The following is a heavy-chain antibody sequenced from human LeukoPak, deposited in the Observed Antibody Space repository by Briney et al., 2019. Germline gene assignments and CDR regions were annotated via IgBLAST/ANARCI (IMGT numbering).Heavy chain of an antibody. J-gene: IGHJ4*02. CDR3: AKDGYVRLYLLVSSRRTFDY. V-gene: IGHV3-23*01. CDR2: ISGSGGST. Sequence: PGGTLRLSCAASGFTFSSYGTSWVRQAPGKGLEWVSAISGSGGSTYYADSVKGRFTISRDNSKNTLYLQMNSLRAEDTAVYYCAKDGYVRLYLLVSSRRTFDYWGQGTLVTVSS. CDR1: GFTFSSYG. D-gene: IGHD5-18*01.